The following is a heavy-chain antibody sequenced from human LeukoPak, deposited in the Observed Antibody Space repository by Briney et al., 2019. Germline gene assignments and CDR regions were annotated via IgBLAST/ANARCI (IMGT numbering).Heavy chain of an antibody. CDR1: GYTFTSYD. CDR3: ARGPPNWGYDY. J-gene: IGHJ4*02. D-gene: IGHD7-27*01. V-gene: IGHV1-8*01. CDR2: MSPNSGDT. Sequence: ASVKVSCKASGYTFTSYDFNWVRQATGQRPEWMGWMSPNSGDTGYARKFQDRVTMTRNTSISTAYMELSSLRSDDTAVYYSARGPPNWGYDYWGPGTLVTVSS.